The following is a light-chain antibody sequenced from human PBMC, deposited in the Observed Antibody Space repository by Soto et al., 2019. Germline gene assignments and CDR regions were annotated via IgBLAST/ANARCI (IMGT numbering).Light chain of an antibody. J-gene: IGKJ1*01. Sequence: DIQMTQSPSSLAAAVGGRVPSTCRASQSIFNYANWEQQKPRKSPALLFYGASFLHSGAPSGFSGSGSGTDCTLTISSLQPEDFATYYGQQSFTFPRTFGQGTKGDI. CDR2: GAS. CDR1: QSIFNY. CDR3: QQSFTFPRT. V-gene: IGKV1-39*01.